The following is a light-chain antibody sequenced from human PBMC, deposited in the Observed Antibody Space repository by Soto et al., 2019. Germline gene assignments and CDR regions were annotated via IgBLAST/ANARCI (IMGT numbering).Light chain of an antibody. CDR2: GAS. CDR3: QQYGSSQYT. J-gene: IGKJ2*01. CDR1: QTVISSS. V-gene: IGKV3-20*01. Sequence: EIALTQSPGTLSLSPGERATLSCRASQTVISSSLAWYQQKPGQAPRLLIYGASSRATGIPDRFSGSGSGTDFTLTISRLEPEDFAVYYCQQYGSSQYTFGQGTKVEIK.